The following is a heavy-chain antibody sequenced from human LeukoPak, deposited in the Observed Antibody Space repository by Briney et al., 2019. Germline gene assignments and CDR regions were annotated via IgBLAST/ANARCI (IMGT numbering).Heavy chain of an antibody. J-gene: IGHJ4*02. CDR3: AKDRPNYHESNGHYYRPNGDY. CDR2: ITIRGGAT. D-gene: IGHD3-22*01. CDR1: GFTFNIYS. Sequence: GGSLRLSCAASGFTFNIYSMSWVPRAPGKGREGVSSITIRGGATFYADSVKDRFTISRDNSKNTLYLQMSRLRAEDTAVYYCAKDRPNYHESNGHYYRPNGDYWGQGTLVTVSS. V-gene: IGHV3-23*01.